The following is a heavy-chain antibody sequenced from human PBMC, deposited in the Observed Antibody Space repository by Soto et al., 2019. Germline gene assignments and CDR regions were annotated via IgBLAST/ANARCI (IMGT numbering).Heavy chain of an antibody. CDR3: ARDRINYDSSGYNYYYYGMDV. CDR1: GFTFRNFW. V-gene: IGHV3-74*01. CDR2: ISPDGSTT. J-gene: IGHJ6*02. Sequence: PGGSLRLSCAASGFTFRNFWMHWVRQAPGKGLVWVSRISPDGSTTSYADFVKGRLTVSRDNAKSTLYLQMNSLRAEDTAVYYCARDRINYDSSGYNYYYYGMDVWGQGTTVTVSS. D-gene: IGHD3-22*01.